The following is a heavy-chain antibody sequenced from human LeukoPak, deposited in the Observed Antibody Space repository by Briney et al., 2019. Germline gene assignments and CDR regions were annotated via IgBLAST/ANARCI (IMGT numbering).Heavy chain of an antibody. J-gene: IGHJ4*02. D-gene: IGHD3-9*01. Sequence: PMASVKVSCKASGYTFTSYYMHWVRRAPGQGLEWMGIINPSGGSTSYAQKFQGRIAMTRDTSTSTVYMVLSSLRSEDTAVYYCARAYDMIDYWGQGTLVTVSS. V-gene: IGHV1-46*01. CDR2: INPSGGST. CDR3: ARAYDMIDY. CDR1: GYTFTSYY.